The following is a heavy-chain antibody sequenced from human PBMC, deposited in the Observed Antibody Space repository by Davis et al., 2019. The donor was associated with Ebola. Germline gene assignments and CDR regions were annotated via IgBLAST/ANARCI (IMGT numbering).Heavy chain of an antibody. J-gene: IGHJ6*02. D-gene: IGHD2-15*01. CDR1: GFTFSDYY. V-gene: IGHV3-11*01. Sequence: PGGSLRLSCAASGFTFSDYYMSWIRQAPGKGLEWVSYISSSGSTIYYADSVKGRFTISRDNAKNSLYLQMNSLRAEDTAVYYCARECRFGSGGSCYAPYYYYYGMDVWGQGTTVTVSS. CDR3: ARECRFGSGGSCYAPYYYYYGMDV. CDR2: ISSSGSTI.